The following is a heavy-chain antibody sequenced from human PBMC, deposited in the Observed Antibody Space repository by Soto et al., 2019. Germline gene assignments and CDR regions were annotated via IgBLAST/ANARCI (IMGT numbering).Heavy chain of an antibody. CDR3: AKGEATWIQLWLKYYYYGMDV. CDR1: GFTFSSSA. Sequence: GGSLGLSCAASGFTFSSSAMHWVRHAPGNGLEXVAVISYDGSNKYYADSVKGRFTISRDNSKNTLYLQMNSLRAEDTAVYYCAKGEATWIQLWLKYYYYGMDVWGQGTTVTVS. V-gene: IGHV3-30*18. D-gene: IGHD5-18*01. J-gene: IGHJ6*02. CDR2: ISYDGSNK.